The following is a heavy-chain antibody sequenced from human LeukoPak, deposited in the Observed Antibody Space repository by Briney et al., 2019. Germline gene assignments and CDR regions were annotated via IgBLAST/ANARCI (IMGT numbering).Heavy chain of an antibody. CDR1: GFTFSSYA. J-gene: IGHJ5*02. V-gene: IGHV3-30-3*01. Sequence: GGSLRLSCAASGFTFSSYAMHWVRQAPGKGLEWVAVISYDGSNKYYADSVKGRFTISRDNSKNTLYLQMNSLRAEDTAVYYCARGIGDFWSDQNWFDPWGQGTLVTVSS. D-gene: IGHD3-3*01. CDR3: ARGIGDFWSDQNWFDP. CDR2: ISYDGSNK.